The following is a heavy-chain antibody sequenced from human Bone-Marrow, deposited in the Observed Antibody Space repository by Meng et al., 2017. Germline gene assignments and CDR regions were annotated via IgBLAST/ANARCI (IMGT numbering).Heavy chain of an antibody. J-gene: IGHJ4*02. CDR2: ISGSGGST. V-gene: IGHV3-23*01. CDR3: AKDQYSSSWGPVDYFDY. D-gene: IGHD6-13*01. Sequence: GESLKISCAASGFTFSSYWMSWVRQAPGKGLEWVSAISGSGGSTYYADSVKGRFTISRDNSKNTLYLQMNSLRAEDTAVYYCAKDQYSSSWGPVDYFDYWGQGTLVTVSS. CDR1: GFTFSSYW.